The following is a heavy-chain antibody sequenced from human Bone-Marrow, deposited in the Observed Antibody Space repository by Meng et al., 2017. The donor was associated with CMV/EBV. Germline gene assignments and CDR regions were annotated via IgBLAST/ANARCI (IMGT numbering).Heavy chain of an antibody. CDR1: GGSFSGHY. CDR3: ATVGLGMNWFDP. J-gene: IGHJ5*02. V-gene: IGHV4-34*01. Sequence: HVELQQWGAGLLNPSEPLSLTCAVFGGSFSGHYWSWIRQPPEKGLEWIAEINHSGNTNYNPSLKSRVTISVDTSKTQFSLKLSSVTAADTAVYYCATVGLGMNWFDPWGQGTLVTVSS. CDR2: INHSGNT.